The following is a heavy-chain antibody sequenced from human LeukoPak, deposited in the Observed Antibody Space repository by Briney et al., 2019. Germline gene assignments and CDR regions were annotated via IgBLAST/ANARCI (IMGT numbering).Heavy chain of an antibody. D-gene: IGHD1-1*01. Sequence: ASVKVSCKASGYTFATYGVTWVRQAPGLGLEWMGWSSTSNRDTDYAQKFQGRVTPTTDTSTSTAYMELRSLTSDDTAVYYCARSVTTPTHLDYWGQGTLVSVSS. CDR3: ARSVTTPTHLDY. V-gene: IGHV1-18*01. CDR2: SSTSNRDT. J-gene: IGHJ4*02. CDR1: GYTFATYG.